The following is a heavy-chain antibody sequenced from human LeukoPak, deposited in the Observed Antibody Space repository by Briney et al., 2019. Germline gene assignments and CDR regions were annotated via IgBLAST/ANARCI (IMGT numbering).Heavy chain of an antibody. CDR3: ARPLLWWPQVGYFDY. J-gene: IGHJ4*02. Sequence: GASVKVSCKASGYTFTSYSISWVRQAPGQGLEWMGWISAYNGNTNYAQKLQGRVTMTTDTSTSTAYMELRSLRSDDTAVYYCARPLLWWPQVGYFDYWGQGTLVTVSS. V-gene: IGHV1-18*01. CDR1: GYTFTSYS. D-gene: IGHD2-8*02. CDR2: ISAYNGNT.